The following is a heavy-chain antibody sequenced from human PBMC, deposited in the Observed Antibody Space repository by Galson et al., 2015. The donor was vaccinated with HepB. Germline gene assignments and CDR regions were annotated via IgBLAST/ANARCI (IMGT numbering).Heavy chain of an antibody. CDR2: INDNGGRT. J-gene: IGHJ4*02. Sequence: SLRLSCAASGFSFSSNGMSWVRQPPGKGLEWVSSINDNGGRTHYRDSVKGRFTVSRDNSRNTLFLQLTSLRAEDTAVYYCTKDAGDSSSLFDYWGPGTLVTVSS. CDR3: TKDAGDSSSLFDY. CDR1: GFSFSSNG. V-gene: IGHV3-23*01. D-gene: IGHD6-6*01.